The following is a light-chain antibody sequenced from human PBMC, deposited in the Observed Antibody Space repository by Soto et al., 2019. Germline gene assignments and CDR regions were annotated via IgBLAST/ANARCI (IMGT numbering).Light chain of an antibody. Sequence: LLTQSHDTLSVSSVDRATLSCRASQSFSSYLAWYQQKPGQAPRLLFYDARNRASVTPPRFTGSPSGRDFTLPISRLQSEDRDLNYFQQYINWPFAQGTKVDIK. CDR1: QSFSSY. J-gene: IGKJ1*01. CDR3: QQYINWP. V-gene: IGKV3-11*02. CDR2: DAR.